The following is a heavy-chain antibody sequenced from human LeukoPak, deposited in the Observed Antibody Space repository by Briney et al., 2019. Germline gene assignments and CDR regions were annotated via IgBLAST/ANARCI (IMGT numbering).Heavy chain of an antibody. D-gene: IGHD5-24*01. CDR1: GCTFTNYY. CDR3: ARIRDGYNDAYDI. J-gene: IGHJ3*02. Sequence: GASVKVSCKASGCTFTNYYMHWVRQAPGQGLEWMGLINPGGGNTNYAQNFQGRVTMTRDTSTSTVYMELSSLRSEDTAIYYCARIRDGYNDAYDIWGQGTVVTVPS. V-gene: IGHV1-46*01. CDR2: INPGGGNT.